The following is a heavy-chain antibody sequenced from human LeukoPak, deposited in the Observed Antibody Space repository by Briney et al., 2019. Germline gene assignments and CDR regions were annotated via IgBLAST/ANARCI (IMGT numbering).Heavy chain of an antibody. CDR1: GFTFSTHW. Sequence: GGSLRLFCGASGFTFSTHWMNWVRQAPGKGLEWVANIKQGGSETNYVGSVKGRFTVSRDDAKNSVYLQMDSLRAEDTAIYYCARGPHYGSRSDHLDYWGQGTLVTVSS. V-gene: IGHV3-7*03. D-gene: IGHD3-10*01. CDR3: ARGPHYGSRSDHLDY. J-gene: IGHJ4*02. CDR2: IKQGGSET.